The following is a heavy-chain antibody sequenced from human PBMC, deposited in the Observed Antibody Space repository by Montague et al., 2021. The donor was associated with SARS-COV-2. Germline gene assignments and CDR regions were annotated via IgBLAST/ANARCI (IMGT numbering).Heavy chain of an antibody. CDR3: ARITEVVPFDF. CDR1: GASITDFY. CDR2: IHCSGIT. V-gene: IGHV4-59*01. Sequence: SETLSLTCTVSGASITDFYWSWIRQPPGKGPEWIGYIHCSGITNYNPSLRSRVTMSIDMPKSRFSLNLRSVTAADTAIYFCARITEVVPFDFWGQGTLVSGSS. D-gene: IGHD3-22*01. J-gene: IGHJ4*02.